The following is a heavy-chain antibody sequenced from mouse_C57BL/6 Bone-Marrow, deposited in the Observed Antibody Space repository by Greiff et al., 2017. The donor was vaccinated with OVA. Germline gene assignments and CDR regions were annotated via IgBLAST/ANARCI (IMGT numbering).Heavy chain of an antibody. D-gene: IGHD2-3*01. CDR2: IDPETGGT. Sequence: QVQLQQSGAELVRPGASVTLSCKASGYTFTDYEMHWVKQTPVHGLEWIGAIDPETGGTAYNQKFKGKAILTADKSSSTAYMELRSLTSEDSAVYYCTRRQIYDGYYSWGQGTLVTVSA. J-gene: IGHJ3*01. CDR1: GYTFTDYE. CDR3: TRRQIYDGYYS. V-gene: IGHV1-15*01.